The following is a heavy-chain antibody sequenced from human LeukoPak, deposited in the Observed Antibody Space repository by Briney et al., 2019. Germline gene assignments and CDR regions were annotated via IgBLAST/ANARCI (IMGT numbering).Heavy chain of an antibody. V-gene: IGHV3-21*01. CDR2: ISSSSSYI. CDR1: ALTFSSYS. D-gene: IGHD4-17*01. J-gene: IGHJ4*02. Sequence: GGSLRLSCAASALTFSSYSMNWVRQAPGKGLEWVSSISSSSSYIYYADSVKGRFTISRDNAKNSLYLQMNSLRAEDTAVYYCARGLGELDYWGQGTLVTVSS. CDR3: ARGLGELDY.